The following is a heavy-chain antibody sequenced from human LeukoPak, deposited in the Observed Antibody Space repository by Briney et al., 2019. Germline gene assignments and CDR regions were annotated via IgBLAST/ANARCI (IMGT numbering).Heavy chain of an antibody. V-gene: IGHV4-39*02. CDR2: VYHNGRS. CDR1: GGSISSNSYY. J-gene: IGHJ5*02. D-gene: IGHD3-16*01. CDR3: AGGSGLGAACHDRWACNDYFDV. Sequence: PSETLSLTCTVSGGSISSNSYYWGWIRQPPGKGLEWIGNVYHNGRSFLHPALTSRVTISVDKSRNAVSLKLASVTAADTAVYYCAGGSGLGAACHDRWACNDYFDVWGQGTLVTVSS.